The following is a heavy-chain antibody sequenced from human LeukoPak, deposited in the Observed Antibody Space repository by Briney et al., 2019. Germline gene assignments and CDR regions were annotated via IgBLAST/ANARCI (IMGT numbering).Heavy chain of an antibody. CDR2: IYYSGST. CDR1: GGSISSGDYY. V-gene: IGHV4-30-4*08. CDR3: ARGRSSSWYHSWPWFDP. J-gene: IGHJ5*02. Sequence: PSQTLSLTCTVSGGSISSGDYYWSWIRQPPGKGLEWIGYIYYSGSTYYNPSLKSRVTISVDTSKNQFSLKLSSVTAADTAVYYCARGRSSSWYHSWPWFDPWGQGTLVTVSS. D-gene: IGHD6-13*01.